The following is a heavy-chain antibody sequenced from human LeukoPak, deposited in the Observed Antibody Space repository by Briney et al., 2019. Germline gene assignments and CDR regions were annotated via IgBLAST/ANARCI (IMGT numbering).Heavy chain of an antibody. CDR3: AKTITPFTTNWDNSLGVFDV. Sequence: QTGGSLRLSCAASGFTFSSYAMHWVRQAPGKGLEWVAVISYDGSNKYYADSVKGRFTISRDNSKNTLYLQMNSLRADDTAVYYCAKTITPFTTNWDNSLGVFDVWGQGTVVTVSS. CDR2: ISYDGSNK. CDR1: GFTFSSYA. V-gene: IGHV3-30-3*01. J-gene: IGHJ3*01. D-gene: IGHD1/OR15-1a*01.